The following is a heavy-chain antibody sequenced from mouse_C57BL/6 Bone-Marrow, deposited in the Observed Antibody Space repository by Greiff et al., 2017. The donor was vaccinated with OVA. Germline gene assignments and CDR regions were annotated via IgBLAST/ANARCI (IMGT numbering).Heavy chain of an antibody. D-gene: IGHD2-12*01. V-gene: IGHV1-85*01. J-gene: IGHJ1*03. CDR1: GYTFTSYD. CDR3: ARDRYDEGLWYFDV. CDR2: IYPRDGST. Sequence: VQLQESGPELVKPGASVKLSCKASGYTFTSYDINWVKQRPGQGLEWIGWIYPRDGSTKYNEKFKGKATLTVDTSSSTAYMELHSLTSEDSAVYFCARDRYDEGLWYFDVWGTGTTVTVSS.